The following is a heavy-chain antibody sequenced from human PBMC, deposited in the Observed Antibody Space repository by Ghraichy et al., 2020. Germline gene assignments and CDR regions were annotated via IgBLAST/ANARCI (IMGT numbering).Heavy chain of an antibody. D-gene: IGHD1-26*01. Sequence: SENLSLTCIVSGGSVSSGSYYWSWIRQPPGKGLEWIGYIYDSGSTDYNPSLKSRVTIAADTSKNQFSLKLSSVTAADTAVYYCARGRIVGVTGYYFDNWGQGTLVTVSS. CDR2: IYDSGST. J-gene: IGHJ4*02. CDR3: ARGRIVGVTGYYFDN. CDR1: GGSVSSGSYY. V-gene: IGHV4-61*01.